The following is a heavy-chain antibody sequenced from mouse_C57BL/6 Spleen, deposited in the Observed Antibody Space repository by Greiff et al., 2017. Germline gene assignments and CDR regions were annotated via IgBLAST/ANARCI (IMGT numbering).Heavy chain of an antibody. Sequence: QVHVKQSGAELVKPGASVKISCKASGYAFSSYWMNWVKQRPGKGLEWIGQIYPGDGDTNYNGKFKGKATLTADKSSSTAYMQLSSLTSEDSAVYFCARGGYSYFDYWGQGTTLTVSS. V-gene: IGHV1-80*01. CDR3: ARGGYSYFDY. CDR2: IYPGDGDT. J-gene: IGHJ2*01. CDR1: GYAFSSYW. D-gene: IGHD2-3*01.